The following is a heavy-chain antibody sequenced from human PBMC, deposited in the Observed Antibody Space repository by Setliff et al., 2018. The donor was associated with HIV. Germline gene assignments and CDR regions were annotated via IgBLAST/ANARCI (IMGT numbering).Heavy chain of an antibody. V-gene: IGHV4-34*01. J-gene: IGHJ4*02. CDR3: ARATYGSRAGTGLYFDS. D-gene: IGHD6-6*01. CDR2: INYSGKT. Sequence: KLSETLSLTCGISGGSFSGFYWAWIRQPPGKGLEWIGEINYSGKTNKNPSLKSRVTISADTSRTQFSLNLISVTAADTAVYYCARATYGSRAGTGLYFDSWGQGALVTVSS. CDR1: GGSFSGFY.